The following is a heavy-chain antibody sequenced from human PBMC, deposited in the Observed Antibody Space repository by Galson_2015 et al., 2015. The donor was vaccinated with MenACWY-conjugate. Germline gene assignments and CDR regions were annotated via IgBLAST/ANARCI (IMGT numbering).Heavy chain of an antibody. CDR2: IKKDGSEK. J-gene: IGHJ6*02. CDR1: GFTFRNYW. V-gene: IGHV3-7*03. Sequence: SLRLSCAASGFTFRNYWMTWVRQAPGKGLEWVASIKKDGSEKYYVDSVKGRFTISRDNAKNSLYLEMNSLRVEDTPVYSCARGHYGMDVWGQGTTVTASS. CDR3: ARGHYGMDV.